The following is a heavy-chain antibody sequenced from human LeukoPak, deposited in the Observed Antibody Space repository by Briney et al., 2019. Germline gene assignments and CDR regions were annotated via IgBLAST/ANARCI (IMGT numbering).Heavy chain of an antibody. V-gene: IGHV3-7*03. Sequence: GGSLRLSRAASGFTFSNYWMSWVRQAPGKGLEWVANIKQDGSEKYYVDSVKGRFTISRDNAKNSLYLQMNSLRAEDTAVYYCAREKFLEWYAVAGTFGYFDYWGQGTLVTVSS. J-gene: IGHJ4*02. CDR2: IKQDGSEK. D-gene: IGHD6-19*01. CDR3: AREKFLEWYAVAGTFGYFDY. CDR1: GFTFSNYW.